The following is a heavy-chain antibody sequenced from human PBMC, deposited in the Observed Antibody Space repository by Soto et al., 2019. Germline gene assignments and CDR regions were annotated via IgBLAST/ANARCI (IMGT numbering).Heavy chain of an antibody. J-gene: IGHJ2*01. D-gene: IGHD3-3*01. Sequence: PGKGLEWIGCIYYSGSTNYKPSLKSRVTISVDTSKNQFSLKLSSVTAADAAVYFFFRAEDRIRGVRSVSAFLLNRSSDL. CDR2: IYYSGST. CDR3: FRAEDRIRGVRSVSAFLLNRSSDL. V-gene: IGHV4-59*08.